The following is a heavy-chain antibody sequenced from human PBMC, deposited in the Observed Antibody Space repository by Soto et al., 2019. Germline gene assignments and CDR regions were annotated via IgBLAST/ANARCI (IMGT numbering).Heavy chain of an antibody. CDR1: GYSFSFYW. D-gene: IGHD3-22*01. J-gene: IGHJ3*02. Sequence: EVQWVQAGAEVKKPGESLKISCKASGYSFSFYWIGWVRQMPGKGLEWMAIMYPDDSDIRYSPSFEAHVTISADKSTSTAFLQWSSLKASDTAMYYCATAYVYDFENSNYYRDAFDIWGQGTLVTVSS. CDR3: ATAYVYDFENSNYYRDAFDI. CDR2: MYPDDSDI. V-gene: IGHV5-51*01.